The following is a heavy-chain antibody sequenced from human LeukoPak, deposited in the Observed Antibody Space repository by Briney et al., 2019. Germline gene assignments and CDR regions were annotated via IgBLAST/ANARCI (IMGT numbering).Heavy chain of an antibody. CDR2: IYYSGST. J-gene: IGHJ6*03. CDR1: GGSISSYY. CDR3: ARDISIVVVPAAKRHYYYMDV. Sequence: SETLSLTCTVSGGSISSYYWSWIRQPPGKGLEWIGYIYYSGSTNYNPSLKSRVTVSVDTSKNQFSLKLSSVTAADTAVYYCARDISIVVVPAAKRHYYYMDVWGKGTTVTVSS. D-gene: IGHD2-2*01. V-gene: IGHV4-59*12.